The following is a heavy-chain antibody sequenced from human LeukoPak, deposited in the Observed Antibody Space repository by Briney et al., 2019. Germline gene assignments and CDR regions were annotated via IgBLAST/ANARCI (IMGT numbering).Heavy chain of an antibody. D-gene: IGHD3-22*01. CDR1: GFTFSNAW. V-gene: IGHV3-15*01. Sequence: GGSLRLSCAASGFTFSNAWMSWVRQAPGKGLEWVGRIKSKTDGGTTDYAAPVKGRFTISRDDSKNTLYLQMNSLKTEDTAVYYCARGYDSSGYFPDYWGQGTLVTVSS. J-gene: IGHJ4*02. CDR3: ARGYDSSGYFPDY. CDR2: IKSKTDGGTT.